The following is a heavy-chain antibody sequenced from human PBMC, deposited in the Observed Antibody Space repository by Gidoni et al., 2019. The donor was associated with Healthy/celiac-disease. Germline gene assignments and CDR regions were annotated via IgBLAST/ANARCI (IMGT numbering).Heavy chain of an antibody. CDR1: GFTFSSYA. CDR3: AGRTETFPYYYYGMDV. V-gene: IGHV3-30*04. J-gene: IGHJ6*02. D-gene: IGHD3-16*01. Sequence: QVQLVESGGGVVQPGRSLRLSCAASGFTFSSYAMHWVRQAPGKGLEWVAVISYDGSNKYYADSVKGRFTISRDNSKNTLYLQMNSLRAEDTAVYYCAGRTETFPYYYYGMDVWGQGTTVTVSS. CDR2: ISYDGSNK.